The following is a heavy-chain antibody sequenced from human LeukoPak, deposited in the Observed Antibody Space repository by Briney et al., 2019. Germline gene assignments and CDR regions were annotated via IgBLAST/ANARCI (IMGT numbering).Heavy chain of an antibody. CDR2: ISSSGSTI. V-gene: IGHV3-48*03. CDR1: GFTFSSYE. J-gene: IGHJ3*02. CDR3: ARDQDYGAAFDI. D-gene: IGHD4-17*01. Sequence: GGSLRPSCAASGFTFSSYEMSWVRQAPGKGLEWVSYISSSGSTIYYADSVKGRFTISRDNAKNTLYLQMNSLRAEDTAVYYCARDQDYGAAFDIWGQGTMVTVSS.